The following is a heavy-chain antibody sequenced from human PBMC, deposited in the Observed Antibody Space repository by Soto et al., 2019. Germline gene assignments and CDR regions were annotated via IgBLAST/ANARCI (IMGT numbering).Heavy chain of an antibody. V-gene: IGHV1-8*01. CDR2: MNPNSGNT. J-gene: IGHJ6*03. Sequence: ASVKVSCKASGYTFTSYDINWVRQATGQGLECFGWMNPNSGNTGYAQKFQGRVTMTRNTSISTAYMELSSLRSEDTAVYYCARGPTYYDILTGYPPGYMDVWGKGATVTVSS. D-gene: IGHD3-9*01. CDR1: GYTFTSYD. CDR3: ARGPTYYDILTGYPPGYMDV.